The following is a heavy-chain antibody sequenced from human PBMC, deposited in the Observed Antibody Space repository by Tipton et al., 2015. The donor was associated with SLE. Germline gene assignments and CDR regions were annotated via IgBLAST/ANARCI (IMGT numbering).Heavy chain of an antibody. Sequence: TLSLTCAVYGGSFSGYFWSWIRQPPGKGLEWIGEIKHGGITNYNPSLKSRVTISADTSKSQLSLTLRSVSAADTAVYYCARGVSGTVAEHWGQGTLVTGS. CDR3: ARGVSGTVAEH. CDR2: IKHGGIT. CDR1: GGSFSGYF. D-gene: IGHD5-12*01. J-gene: IGHJ1*01. V-gene: IGHV4-34*01.